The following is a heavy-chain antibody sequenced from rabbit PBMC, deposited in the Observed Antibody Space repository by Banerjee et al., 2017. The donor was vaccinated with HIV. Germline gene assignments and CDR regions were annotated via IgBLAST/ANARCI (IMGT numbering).Heavy chain of an antibody. J-gene: IGHJ4*01. V-gene: IGHV1S45*01. CDR3: ARDLAGVIGWNFNL. CDR1: GFDLSIYY. D-gene: IGHD4-1*01. CDR2: IYADSSGNT. Sequence: QEQLEESGGGLVKPGGTLTLTCTASGFDLSIYYMCWVRQAPGKGLEWIACIYADSSGNTYYASWAKGRFTISKTSSTTVTLQMTSLTAADTATYFCARDLAGVIGWNFNLWGPGTLVTVS.